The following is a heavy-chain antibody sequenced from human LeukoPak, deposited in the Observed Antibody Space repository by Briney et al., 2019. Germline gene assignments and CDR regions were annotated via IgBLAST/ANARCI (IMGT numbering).Heavy chain of an antibody. J-gene: IGHJ4*02. Sequence: SETLSLPCNVSGASISSRSYYSGWIRQPPGKGLEWIGSIYYSGSTYYNPSLKSRVTISVDTSKNQFSLKLSSVTAADTAIYYCAINSKHRYNPLDYWRQGTLVTVSS. CDR1: GASISSRSYY. CDR2: IYYSGST. CDR3: AINSKHRYNPLDY. V-gene: IGHV4-39*01. D-gene: IGHD2/OR15-2a*01.